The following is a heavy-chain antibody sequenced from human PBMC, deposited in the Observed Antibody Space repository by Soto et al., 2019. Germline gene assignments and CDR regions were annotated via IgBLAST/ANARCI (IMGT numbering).Heavy chain of an antibody. Sequence: QVPLVESGGGLVKPGGSLRLSCAASGFTFSDYYMSWIRQAPGKGLEWVSYISSSSSYTNYADSVKGRFTISRDNAKNSLYLQMNSLRAEDTAVYYCASPPLEMVWYSSSWYSPAEYFQHWGQGTLVTVSS. D-gene: IGHD6-13*01. CDR3: ASPPLEMVWYSSSWYSPAEYFQH. J-gene: IGHJ1*01. V-gene: IGHV3-11*05. CDR2: ISSSSSYT. CDR1: GFTFSDYY.